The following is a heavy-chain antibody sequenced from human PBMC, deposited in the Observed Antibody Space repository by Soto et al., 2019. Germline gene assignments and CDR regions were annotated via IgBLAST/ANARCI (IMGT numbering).Heavy chain of an antibody. CDR1: GGSISSGGYF. CDR2: IYHSGST. V-gene: IGHV4-30-2*01. Sequence: PSETLSLTCAVSGGSISSGGYFWSWIRQPPGKGLEWIGYIYHSGSTYYNPSLKSRVTISVDRSKNQFSLKLISVTTADTAVYFCAREGNLGRWIQPLDSWGQGTLVTVSS. J-gene: IGHJ4*02. CDR3: AREGNLGRWIQPLDS. D-gene: IGHD2-2*03.